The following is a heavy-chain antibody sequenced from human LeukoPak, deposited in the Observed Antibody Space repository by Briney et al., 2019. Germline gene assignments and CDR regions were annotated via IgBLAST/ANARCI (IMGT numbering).Heavy chain of an antibody. D-gene: IGHD6-6*01. CDR2: ISAYNGNT. CDR1: GYTFTSYG. Sequence: ASVKVSCKASGYTFTSYGISWVRQAPGQGLEWMGWISAYNGNTNYAQKLQGRVTMTTDTSTSTAYMELRSLRSDDTAVYYCARDSGSSGQWGILPLNDYWGQGTLVTVSS. J-gene: IGHJ4*02. CDR3: ARDSGSSGQWGILPLNDY. V-gene: IGHV1-18*01.